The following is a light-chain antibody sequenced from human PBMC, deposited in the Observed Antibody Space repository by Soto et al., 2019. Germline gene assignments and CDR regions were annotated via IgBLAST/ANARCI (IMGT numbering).Light chain of an antibody. CDR2: DVS. CDR1: SSVVGGYNY. CDR3: SSYTSSSTLDVV. V-gene: IGLV2-14*01. Sequence: QSALTQPASVSGSPGQSITISCTGTSSVVGGYNYVSWYQQHPGKAPKLMIYDVSNRPSGVSNRFSGSKSGNTASLTISGLQAEDEAYYYCSSYTSSSTLDVVFGGGTKLTVL. J-gene: IGLJ2*01.